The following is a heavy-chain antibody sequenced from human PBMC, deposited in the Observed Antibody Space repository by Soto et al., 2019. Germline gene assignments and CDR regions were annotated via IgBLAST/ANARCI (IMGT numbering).Heavy chain of an antibody. CDR2: ISGSGDST. Sequence: EVQLLESGGGLVQPGGSLRLSCAASGFTFSNYAMSWVRQAPGKGLEWVSAISGSGDSTYYADSVKGRFTISRDQSKNTLFLQMHSLGAEDTALYYCAKDEEAVLLFGVVTISRFDSWGQGTLVTVSS. J-gene: IGHJ4*02. CDR3: AKDEEAVLLFGVVTISRFDS. V-gene: IGHV3-23*01. CDR1: GFTFSNYA. D-gene: IGHD3-3*01.